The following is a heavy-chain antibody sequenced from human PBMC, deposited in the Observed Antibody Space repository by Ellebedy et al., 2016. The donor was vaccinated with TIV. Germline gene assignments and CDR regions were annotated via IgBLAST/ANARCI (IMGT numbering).Heavy chain of an antibody. D-gene: IGHD1-26*01. CDR3: ARDKIVGATYFDY. V-gene: IGHV3-7*01. J-gene: IGHJ4*02. CDR2: INQGGSET. CDR1: GFTFSTYW. Sequence: GGSLRLXCAASGFTFSTYWMSWVRQAPGKGLEWVANINQGGSETYYVDSVKGRFTMSRDNAKNSLYLQLNSLRAEDTAVYYCARDKIVGATYFDYWGQGTLVTVSS.